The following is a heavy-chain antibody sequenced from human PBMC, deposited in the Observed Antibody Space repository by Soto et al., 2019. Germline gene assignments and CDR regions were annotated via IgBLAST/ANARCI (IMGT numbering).Heavy chain of an antibody. CDR3: AREILSSSGWLFDF. CDR1: GYIFTTYG. Sequence: QVQLVQSGTEVKRPGASVKVSCKASGYIFTTYGISWVRQAPGQGLEWMGWISTYNGDTDYAQKVQDRVIMTTDTSTNTAYMELRSLRADDTAVYFCAREILSSSGWLFDFWGQGTLVTVSS. D-gene: IGHD6-19*01. J-gene: IGHJ4*02. CDR2: ISTYNGDT. V-gene: IGHV1-18*01.